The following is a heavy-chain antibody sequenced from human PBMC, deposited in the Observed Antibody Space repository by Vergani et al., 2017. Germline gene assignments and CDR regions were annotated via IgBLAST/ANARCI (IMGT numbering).Heavy chain of an antibody. V-gene: IGHV1-69*01. CDR1: GGTFSSYA. D-gene: IGHD5-24*01. Sequence: QVQLVQSGAEVKKPGSSVKVSCTASGGTFSSYAISWVRQAPGQGLEWMGGIIPIFGTANYAQKFQGRVTITADESTSTAYMDLSSLRSEDTAVYYCARSRRDXYNYVIYYYYYMDVWGKGTTVTVSS. J-gene: IGHJ6*03. CDR2: IIPIFGTA. CDR3: ARSRRDXYNYVIYYYYYMDV.